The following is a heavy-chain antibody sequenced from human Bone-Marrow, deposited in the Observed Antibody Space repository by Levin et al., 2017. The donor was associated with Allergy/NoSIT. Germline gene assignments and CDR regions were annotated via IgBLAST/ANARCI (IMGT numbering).Heavy chain of an antibody. V-gene: IGHV4-61*01. D-gene: IGHD5-12*01. CDR2: IHHTGNT. CDR1: GGSVSSTSFF. Sequence: GSLRLSCTVSGGSVSSTSFFWSWIRQPPGKGLEWIGYIHHTGNTNYNSSPKRRLTMSMDTSQTQFSLTFTPLTAADTAVYFCARENSATMLNYYYGLDVWGQGTTVTVSS. CDR3: ARENSATMLNYYYGLDV. J-gene: IGHJ6*02.